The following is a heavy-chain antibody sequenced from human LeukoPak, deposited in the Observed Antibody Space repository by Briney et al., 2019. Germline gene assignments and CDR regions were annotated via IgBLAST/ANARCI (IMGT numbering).Heavy chain of an antibody. Sequence: GGSLRLSCAASGFTFSTYWMNWVRQAPGKGLEWVANIKQDESEKYYVDSVKGRFTISRDNAKNSLYLQMNSLRAEDTAVYYFAAGPGDGSNYGFDYWGQGTLVTVSS. V-gene: IGHV3-7*01. CDR3: AAGPGDGSNYGFDY. CDR1: GFTFSTYW. J-gene: IGHJ4*02. CDR2: IKQDESEK. D-gene: IGHD5-24*01.